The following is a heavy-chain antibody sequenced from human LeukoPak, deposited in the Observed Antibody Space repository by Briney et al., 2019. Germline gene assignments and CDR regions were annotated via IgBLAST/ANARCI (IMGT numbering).Heavy chain of an antibody. CDR2: INPSGGDT. CDR3: AREVMDNLRFDY. V-gene: IGHV1-46*01. D-gene: IGHD1-14*01. CDR1: GYTFTSYY. Sequence: ASVKVSCKASGYTFTSYYMHWVRQAPGQGLEWMGIINPSGGDTSYAQKFQGRLTMTRDTSTNTVYMELASLRSEDTAVYYCAREVMDNLRFDYWGQGTLVTVSS. J-gene: IGHJ4*02.